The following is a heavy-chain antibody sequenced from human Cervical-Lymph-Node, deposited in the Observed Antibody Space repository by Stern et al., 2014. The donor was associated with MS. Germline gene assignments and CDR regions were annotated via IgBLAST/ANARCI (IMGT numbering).Heavy chain of an antibody. J-gene: IGHJ4*02. V-gene: IGHV3-7*01. CDR2: IKQDESAK. Sequence: EVQLEESGGGLVQPGGSLRLSCAASGFTFSNNWMSWVRQAPGKGLEWVANIKQDESAKYYADSVKGRFTISGDNAKNSLYLQMSSLRVEDTAVYYCTREATGSYDYWGQGTLVTVSS. CDR1: GFTFSNNW. CDR3: TREATGSYDY.